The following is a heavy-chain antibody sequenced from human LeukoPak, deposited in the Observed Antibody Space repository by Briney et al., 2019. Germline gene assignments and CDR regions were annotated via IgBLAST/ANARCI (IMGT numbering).Heavy chain of an antibody. CDR2: ISAYNGNT. Sequence: ASVKVSCKASGYTFTSYGISWVRQAPGQGLEWMGWISAYNGNTNYAQKLQGRGTMTTDTSTSAAYMELRSLRSDDTAVYYCARVQGGVVRGVIANRVNWFDPWGQGTLVTVSS. CDR3: ARVQGGVVRGVIANRVNWFDP. CDR1: GYTFTSYG. V-gene: IGHV1-18*01. J-gene: IGHJ5*02. D-gene: IGHD3-10*01.